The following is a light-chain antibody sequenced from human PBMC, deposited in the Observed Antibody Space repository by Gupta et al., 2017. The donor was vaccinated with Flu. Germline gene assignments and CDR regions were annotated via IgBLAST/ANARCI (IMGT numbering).Light chain of an antibody. Sequence: SSLSASVGDRVTITCRASQSISSYLNWYQQKPGKAPKLLIYAASSLQSGVPSRFSGSGYGTDFTLTISSLQPEDFATYYCQQSDSTHIRTFGPGTKVDIK. V-gene: IGKV1-39*01. CDR3: QQSDSTHIRT. J-gene: IGKJ3*01. CDR2: AAS. CDR1: QSISSY.